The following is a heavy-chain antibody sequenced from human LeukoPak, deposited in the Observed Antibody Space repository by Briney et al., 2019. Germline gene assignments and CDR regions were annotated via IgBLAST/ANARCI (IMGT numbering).Heavy chain of an antibody. J-gene: IGHJ4*02. Sequence: GEXLKVSCKGSGYSFTSYWIGWVRQMPGKGLEGMGVIYPGDSDTIYRPSFEGQVTISADKSISTAYLQWSSLKASDTAMYYCTMVRGPPYYFDYWGQGTLVTVSS. D-gene: IGHD3-10*01. CDR3: TMVRGPPYYFDY. CDR2: IYPGDSDT. CDR1: GYSFTSYW. V-gene: IGHV5-51*03.